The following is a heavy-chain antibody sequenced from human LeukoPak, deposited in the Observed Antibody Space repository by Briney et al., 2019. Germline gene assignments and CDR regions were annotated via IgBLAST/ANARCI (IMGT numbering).Heavy chain of an antibody. J-gene: IGHJ5*02. CDR2: INTNTGNP. CDR3: ARAPTYYSNHDASWLDP. V-gene: IGHV7-4-1*02. D-gene: IGHD4-11*01. Sequence: ASVKVSCKASGYTFTSYYIHWVRQAPGQGLEWMGWINTNTGNPTYAQGFTGRFVFSLDTSVSTAYLQISSLKAEDTAVYYCARAPTYYSNHDASWLDPWGQGTLVTVSS. CDR1: GYTFTSYY.